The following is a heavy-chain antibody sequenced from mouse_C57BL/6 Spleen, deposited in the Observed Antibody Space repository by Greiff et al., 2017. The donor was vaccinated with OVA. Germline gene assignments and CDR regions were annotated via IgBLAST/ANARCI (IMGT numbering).Heavy chain of an antibody. CDR3: ARESYYKGAMDY. CDR1: GYAFSSSW. Sequence: QVQLKESGPELVKPGASVKISCKASGYAFSSSWMNWVKQRPGKGLEWIGRIYPGDGDINYNGKFKGKATLTADKSSSTAYMQLSSLTSEDSAVYFCARESYYKGAMDYWGQGTSVTVSS. D-gene: IGHD2-12*01. CDR2: IYPGDGDI. J-gene: IGHJ4*01. V-gene: IGHV1-82*01.